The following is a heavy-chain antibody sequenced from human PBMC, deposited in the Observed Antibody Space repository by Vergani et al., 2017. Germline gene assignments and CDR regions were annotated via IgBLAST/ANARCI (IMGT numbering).Heavy chain of an antibody. Sequence: QVHLVESGGGVVQPGRSLRLSCVVSGFTSSYYGMHWVRQAPGKGLEWVAVISYDGTQKYYADSVKGRFTISRDNSKSTLYLQMNSLRTEDTAVYYCARVGEATHPFAFDIWGQGTMVTVSS. J-gene: IGHJ3*02. D-gene: IGHD5-12*01. CDR3: ARVGEATHPFAFDI. V-gene: IGHV3-30*03. CDR1: GFTSSYYG. CDR2: ISYDGTQK.